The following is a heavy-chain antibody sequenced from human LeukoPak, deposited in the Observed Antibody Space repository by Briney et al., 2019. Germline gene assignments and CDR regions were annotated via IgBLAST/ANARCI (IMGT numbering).Heavy chain of an antibody. CDR1: GFTFSSYG. V-gene: IGHV3-7*01. D-gene: IGHD3-10*01. J-gene: IGHJ6*02. Sequence: GGPLRLSCAASGFTFSSYGMSWLRQAPGKGLEWVANIKQGGSEKYYVDSVKGRFTISRDHAKNSLYLQMNSLRAEDTAVYYCARDWTYSGLSPNYYGMDVWGQGTKVSDSS. CDR3: ARDWTYSGLSPNYYGMDV. CDR2: IKQGGSEK.